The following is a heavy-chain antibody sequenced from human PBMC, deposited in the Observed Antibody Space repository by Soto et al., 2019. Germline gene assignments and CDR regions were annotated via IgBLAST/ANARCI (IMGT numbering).Heavy chain of an antibody. CDR3: ARTPAVNIVGASPPPDY. CDR2: IIPIFGTA. V-gene: IGHV1-69*01. Sequence: QVQLVQSGAEVKKPGSSVKVSCKASGGTFSSYAISWVRQAPGQGLEWMGGIIPIFGTANYAQKFQGRVTITADESPSTAYMELSSLRSEDTAVYYCARTPAVNIVGASPPPDYWGQGTLVTVSS. D-gene: IGHD1-26*01. J-gene: IGHJ4*02. CDR1: GGTFSSYA.